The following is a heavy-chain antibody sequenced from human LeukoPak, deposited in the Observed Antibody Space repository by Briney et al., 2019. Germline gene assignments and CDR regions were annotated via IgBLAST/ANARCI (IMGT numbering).Heavy chain of an antibody. CDR2: LYYGGST. CDR1: GASVSSGSYY. J-gene: IGHJ4*02. CDR3: ARLRGWQQLAYFDY. V-gene: IGHV4-61*01. Sequence: SETLSLTCTISGASVSSGSYYWSWIRQPPGKGLEWIGYLYYGGSTNYNPSLKSRVTISGDTSKNQFSLQLKSVAAADTAVYYCARLRGWQQLAYFDYWGQGTLVTVSS. D-gene: IGHD6-13*01.